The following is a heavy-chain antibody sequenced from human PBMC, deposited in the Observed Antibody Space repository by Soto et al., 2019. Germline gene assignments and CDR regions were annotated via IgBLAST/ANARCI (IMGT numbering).Heavy chain of an antibody. CDR2: IYYSGST. Sequence: SETLSLTCTVSGGSVSSGSYYWSWIRQPPGKGLEWIGYIYYSGSTNYNPSLKSRVTISVDTSKNQFSLKLSSVTAADTAVYYCARCSIAARPGSDPSWFDPWGQGTPVTVSS. D-gene: IGHD6-6*01. CDR3: ARCSIAARPGSDPSWFDP. CDR1: GGSVSSGSYY. J-gene: IGHJ5*02. V-gene: IGHV4-61*01.